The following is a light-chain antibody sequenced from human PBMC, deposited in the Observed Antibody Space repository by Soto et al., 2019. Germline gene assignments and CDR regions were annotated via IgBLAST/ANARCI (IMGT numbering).Light chain of an antibody. V-gene: IGLV2-14*03. CDR1: SSDVGSYKY. Sequence: QSALTQPASVSGSPGQSIIISCTGSSSDVGSYKYVSWYQQHPGKAPKLMIYDVNHRPSGVSNRFSGSKSGNTASLTISGLQAEDEADYYYNSYTTSSTLLFGGGTKLTVL. CDR3: NSYTTSSTLL. CDR2: DVN. J-gene: IGLJ3*02.